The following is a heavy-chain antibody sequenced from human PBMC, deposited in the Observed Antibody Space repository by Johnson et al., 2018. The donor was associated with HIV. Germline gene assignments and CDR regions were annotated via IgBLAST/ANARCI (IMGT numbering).Heavy chain of an antibody. CDR1: GFTFSYYW. CDR2: IKQDGSEK. CDR3: ARYSSSSRDTFDI. D-gene: IGHD6-13*01. J-gene: IGHJ3*02. Sequence: VQLVESGGGLVQPGGSLRLSCAVSGFTFSYYWMSWVRQAPGKGLEWVANIKQDGSEKYYVDSVKGRFTISRDNAKNSLYLQMNSLRAEDTAVYYCARYSSSSRDTFDIWGQGTKVTVSS. V-gene: IGHV3-7*04.